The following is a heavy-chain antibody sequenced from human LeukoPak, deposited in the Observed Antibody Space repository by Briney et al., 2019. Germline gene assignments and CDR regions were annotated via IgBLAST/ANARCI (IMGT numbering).Heavy chain of an antibody. J-gene: IGHJ4*02. CDR2: IKFHGHET. D-gene: IGHD1-1*01. Sequence: GGSLRLSCVASGFNFNNYDLHWVRQALGKGLEGVAFIKFHGHETFYADSVEGRFTFSRDNSRNTVYLQMNSLRSEDTAVYYCAREAPICRNADCRTGFDYWGQGTLVAVSS. V-gene: IGHV3-30*02. CDR3: AREAPICRNADCRTGFDY. CDR1: GFNFNNYD.